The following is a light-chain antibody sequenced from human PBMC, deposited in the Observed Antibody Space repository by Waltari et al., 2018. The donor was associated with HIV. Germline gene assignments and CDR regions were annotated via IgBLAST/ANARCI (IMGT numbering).Light chain of an antibody. Sequence: QSALTQPASVSGSPGQSITISCTGSSSDVGRYNLVSWYQQHPGKAPKLMIYEGIKRPSGGSNLVSGSKSGNTASLTISGLQAEDEADYYCCSYAGSSNWVFGGVTKLTVL. CDR1: SSDVGRYNL. J-gene: IGLJ3*02. CDR2: EGI. CDR3: CSYAGSSNWV. V-gene: IGLV2-23*01.